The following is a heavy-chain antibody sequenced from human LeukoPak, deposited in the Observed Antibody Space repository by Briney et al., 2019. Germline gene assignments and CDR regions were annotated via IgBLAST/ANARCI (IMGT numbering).Heavy chain of an antibody. Sequence: ASVKVSCKVSGYTLTELSMHWVRQAPGKGLEWMGGFDPEDGETIYAQKFQGRVTMTEDTSTDTAYMELRSLRSDDTAMYFCAGAPREGAFDYWGQGTRVTVSS. D-gene: IGHD1-26*01. CDR1: GYTLTELS. CDR2: FDPEDGET. CDR3: AGAPREGAFDY. J-gene: IGHJ4*02. V-gene: IGHV1-24*01.